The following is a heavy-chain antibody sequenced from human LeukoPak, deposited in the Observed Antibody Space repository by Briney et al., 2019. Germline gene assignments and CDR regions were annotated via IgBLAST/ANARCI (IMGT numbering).Heavy chain of an antibody. CDR3: ARQRVTMIRGVPNWFDP. J-gene: IGHJ5*02. D-gene: IGHD3-10*01. V-gene: IGHV1-69*13. CDR2: IIPIFGTA. Sequence: SVKVSCKASGYTFTSYAMNWVRQAPGQGLEWMGGIIPIFGTANYAQKFQGRVTITADESTSTAYMELSSLRSEDTAVYYCARQRVTMIRGVPNWFDPWGQGTLVTVSS. CDR1: GYTFTSYA.